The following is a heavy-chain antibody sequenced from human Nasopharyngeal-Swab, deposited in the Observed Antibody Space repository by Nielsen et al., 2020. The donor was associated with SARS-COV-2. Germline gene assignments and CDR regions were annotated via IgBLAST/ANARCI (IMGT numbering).Heavy chain of an antibody. V-gene: IGHV4-39*01. D-gene: IGHD3-16*01. Sequence: SETLSLTCTVSGGSISSSSYYWGWIRQPPGKGLEWIGSIYYSGSTYYNPSLKSRVTISVDTSKNQFSLKLSSVTAADTAVYYCARRLRSYEAPDYWGQGTLVTVSS. CDR3: ARRLRSYEAPDY. CDR1: GGSISSSSYY. CDR2: IYYSGST. J-gene: IGHJ4*02.